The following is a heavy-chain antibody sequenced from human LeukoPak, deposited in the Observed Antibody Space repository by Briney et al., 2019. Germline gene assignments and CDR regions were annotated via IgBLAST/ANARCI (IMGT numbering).Heavy chain of an antibody. D-gene: IGHD1-1*01. CDR3: ATRGTSATKYFAD. J-gene: IGHJ4*02. CDR2: ITAGGSNT. Sequence: GGSLRLSCGASGFTFSSFVMSWVRQTPGKGLEWVATITAGGSNTYYADSVKGGFTISRDNSKNTLHLQMNSLRAEDTAVYYCATRGTSATKYFADWGQGTLVSVSS. V-gene: IGHV3-23*01. CDR1: GFTFSSFV.